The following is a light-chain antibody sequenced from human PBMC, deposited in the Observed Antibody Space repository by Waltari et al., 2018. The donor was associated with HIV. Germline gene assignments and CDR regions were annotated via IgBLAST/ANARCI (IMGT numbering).Light chain of an antibody. CDR2: AAS. V-gene: IGKV1-39*01. Sequence: DIQMTQSPSSLSASVGDRVTITCRASQSISSYLNWYQQKPGKAPKLLIYAASSLQSGVTSRFSGSGSGTDFTLTISSLQPEDFATYYCQQRYSTQMYTFGQGTKLEIK. CDR3: QQRYSTQMYT. J-gene: IGKJ2*01. CDR1: QSISSY.